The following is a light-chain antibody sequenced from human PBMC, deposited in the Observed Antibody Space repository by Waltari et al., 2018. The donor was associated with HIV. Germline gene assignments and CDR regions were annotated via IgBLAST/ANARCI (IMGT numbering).Light chain of an antibody. J-gene: IGLJ2*01. Sequence: QLVLTQSPSASASLGASVKLTCTLSSGHSSYAIAWHQQQPEKGPRYLMKLNSDGSHSKGDGIPDRFSGSSSEAERYLTISSLQSEDEADYYCQTWGPCVVFGGGTKLTVL. CDR1: SGHSSYA. CDR2: LNSDGSH. V-gene: IGLV4-69*01. CDR3: QTWGPCVV.